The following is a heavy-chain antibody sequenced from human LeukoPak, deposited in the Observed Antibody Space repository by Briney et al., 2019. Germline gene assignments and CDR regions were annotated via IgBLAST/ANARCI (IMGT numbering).Heavy chain of an antibody. V-gene: IGHV3-48*01. J-gene: IGHJ4*02. CDR2: IISTSSTI. CDR3: ARDFLEDSL. CDR1: GFTFSDYN. Sequence: PGGSLRLSCAASGFTFSDYNMNWVRQAPGEGLEWVSYIISTSSTIYYADSVKGRFTISRDNAKHSLYLQMNSLRAEDTAVYYCARDFLEDSLWGQGTLVTVSS. D-gene: IGHD3-3*01.